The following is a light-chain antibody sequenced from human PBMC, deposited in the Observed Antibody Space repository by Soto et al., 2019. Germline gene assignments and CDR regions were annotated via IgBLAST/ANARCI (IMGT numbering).Light chain of an antibody. CDR2: GNT. CDR3: QSYDSSLTGSV. Sequence: VLTQPPSVSGAPGQTVAISCTGTSSNIGPGFDVHWYQQLPGTAPKLVLYGNTIRPSGVPDRFSGSRSGSSASLVITGLRAEDEADYYCQSYDSSLTGSVFGTGTKGTVL. J-gene: IGLJ1*01. CDR1: SSNIGPGFD. V-gene: IGLV1-40*01.